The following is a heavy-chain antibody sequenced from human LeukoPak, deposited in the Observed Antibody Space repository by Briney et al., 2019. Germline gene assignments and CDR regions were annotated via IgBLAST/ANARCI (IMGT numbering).Heavy chain of an antibody. Sequence: HAGGSLRLSCAASGFTFSSYEMNWVRQAPGKGLEWVSYISSSGSTIYYADSVKGRFTISRDNAKNSLYLQMNSLRAEDTAVYYCARGGYAEPFDIWGQGTMVTVSS. D-gene: IGHD5-12*01. CDR3: ARGGYAEPFDI. J-gene: IGHJ3*02. CDR1: GFTFSSYE. V-gene: IGHV3-48*03. CDR2: ISSSGSTI.